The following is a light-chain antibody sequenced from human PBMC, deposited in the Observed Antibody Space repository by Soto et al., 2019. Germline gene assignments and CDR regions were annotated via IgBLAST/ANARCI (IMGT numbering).Light chain of an antibody. CDR1: QSVSRDY. J-gene: IGKJ4*01. V-gene: IGKV3-20*01. CDR3: QHYGSSPL. CDR2: GAY. Sequence: EIVLTQSPGTLSLSPGETVTLSCRASQSVSRDYFQWYQQKPGQPPRLLIFGAYIRAIGTPNRFSGSGSATDFTLTISRLEPADLAVYYCQHYGSSPLFGGGTKVEIK.